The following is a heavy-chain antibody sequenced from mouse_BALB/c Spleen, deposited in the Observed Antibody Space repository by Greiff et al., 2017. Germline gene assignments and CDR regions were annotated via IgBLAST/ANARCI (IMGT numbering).Heavy chain of an antibody. CDR2: IRNKANGYTT. D-gene: IGHD2-3*01. J-gene: IGHJ1*01. CDR1: GFTFTDYY. V-gene: IGHV7-3*02. CDR3: ARDDGYYVWYFDV. Sequence: EVKVVESGGGLVQPRGSLRLSCATSGFTFTDYYMSWVRQPPGKALEWLGFIRNKANGYTTEYSASVKGRFTISRDNSQSILYLQMNTLRAEDSATYYCARDDGYYVWYFDVWGAGTTVTVSS.